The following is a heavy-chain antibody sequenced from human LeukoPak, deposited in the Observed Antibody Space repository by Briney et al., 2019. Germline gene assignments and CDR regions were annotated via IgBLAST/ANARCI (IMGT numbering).Heavy chain of an antibody. CDR2: INHSGST. J-gene: IGHJ4*02. V-gene: IGHV4-34*01. CDR1: GGSFSGYS. D-gene: IGHD3-22*01. Sequence: PSETLSLTCAVYGGSFSGYSWNWVRQPPGQGLEWIGEINHSGSTNYNPSLKSRVTISVDTSKNQFSLKLSCVTAADTAVYYCARAYYYDSSGYGPFNWGQGTLVTVSS. CDR3: ARAYYYDSSGYGPFN.